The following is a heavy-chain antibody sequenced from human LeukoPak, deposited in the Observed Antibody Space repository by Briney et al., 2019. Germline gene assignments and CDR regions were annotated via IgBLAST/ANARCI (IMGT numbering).Heavy chain of an antibody. D-gene: IGHD3-16*01. CDR2: IKSKTDGGTT. CDR3: TTVGDYVWGSYNSFDY. J-gene: IGHJ4*02. Sequence: GGSLRLSCAASGFTFSNAWMSWVRQAPGKGLEWVGRIKSKTDGGTTDYAAPVKGKFTSSRDDSKNTLYLQMNSLKTEDTAVYYRTTVGDYVWGSYNSFDYWGQGTLVTVSS. CDR1: GFTFSNAW. V-gene: IGHV3-15*01.